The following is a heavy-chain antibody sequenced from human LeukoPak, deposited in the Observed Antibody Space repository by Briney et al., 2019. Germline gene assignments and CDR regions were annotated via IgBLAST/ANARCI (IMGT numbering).Heavy chain of an antibody. Sequence: PGGSLRLSCAASGFTFSSYGMHWVRQAPGKGLEWVAVISYDGSSKYYADSVKGRFTISRDNSKNTLYLQMNSLRAEDTAVYYCARSPAAAADWFDPWGQGTLVTVSS. CDR3: ARSPAAAADWFDP. D-gene: IGHD6-13*01. V-gene: IGHV3-30*03. CDR2: ISYDGSSK. J-gene: IGHJ5*02. CDR1: GFTFSSYG.